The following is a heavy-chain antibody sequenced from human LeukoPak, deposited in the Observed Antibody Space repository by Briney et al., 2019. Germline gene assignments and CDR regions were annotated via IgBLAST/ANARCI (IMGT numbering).Heavy chain of an antibody. CDR2: IRSKAYGGTT. J-gene: IGHJ5*02. D-gene: IGHD3-3*01. CDR3: TSAYYDFWSGPPGWFDP. CDR1: GFTFGDYA. Sequence: SGGSLRLSCTASGFTFGDYAMSWVRQAPGKGLEWVGFIRSKAYGGTTEYAASVKGRFTISRDDSKSIAYLQMNSLKTEDTAVYYCTSAYYDFWSGPPGWFDPWGQGTLVTVSS. V-gene: IGHV3-49*04.